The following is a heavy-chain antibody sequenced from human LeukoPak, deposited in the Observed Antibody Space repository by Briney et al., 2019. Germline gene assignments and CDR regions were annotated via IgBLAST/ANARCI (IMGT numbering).Heavy chain of an antibody. V-gene: IGHV4-34*01. J-gene: IGHJ4*02. CDR2: INHSGST. Sequence: NSSETLSLTCAVYGGSFSGYYWSWIRQPPGKGLEWIGEINHSGSTNYNPSLKSRVTISVDTSKKQFSLKLSSVTAADTAVYYCARPGAEGYWGQGTLVTVSS. CDR3: ARPGAEGY. CDR1: GGSFSGYY.